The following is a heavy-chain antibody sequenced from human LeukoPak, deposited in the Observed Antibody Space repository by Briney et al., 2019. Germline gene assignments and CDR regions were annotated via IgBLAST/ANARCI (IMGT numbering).Heavy chain of an antibody. CDR3: AKVSGRIQIWPQPFGDGMDV. V-gene: IGHV3-23*01. Sequence: GGSLRLSCAASGFTFSTDVMSWVRQAPGKGLECVSAISGSGGNTYYADSVKGRFTISRDNSKNMLYLQMNSLRAEDTAVYYCAKVSGRIQIWPQPFGDGMDVWGQGATVTVSS. CDR1: GFTFSTDV. CDR2: ISGSGGNT. D-gene: IGHD3-10*01. J-gene: IGHJ6*02.